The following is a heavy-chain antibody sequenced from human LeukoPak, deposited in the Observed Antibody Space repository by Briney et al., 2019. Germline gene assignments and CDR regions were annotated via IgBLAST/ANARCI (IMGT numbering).Heavy chain of an antibody. J-gene: IGHJ6*02. Sequence: SETLSLTCTVSGGSISSGGYYWSWIRQHPGKGLEWIGYIYYSGSTYYNPSLKSRVTISVDTSKNQFSLKLSSVTAADTAVYYCARGGPHPNGTDVWGQGTTVTVSS. D-gene: IGHD2-15*01. CDR1: GGSISSGGYY. CDR2: IYYSGST. CDR3: ARGGPHPNGTDV. V-gene: IGHV4-31*03.